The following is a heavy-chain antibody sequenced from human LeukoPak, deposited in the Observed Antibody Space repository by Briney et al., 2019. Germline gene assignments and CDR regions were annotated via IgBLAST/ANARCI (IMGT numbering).Heavy chain of an antibody. V-gene: IGHV4-59*12. CDR1: GGSISSYY. Sequence: SETLSLTCTVSGGSISSYYWSWIRQPPGKGLEWIGYIYFSGTTNYNPSLKSRVTISVDTSKNQFSLKLSSVTAADTAVYYCARGYSSSSFDYWGQGTLVTVSS. D-gene: IGHD6-6*01. CDR2: IYFSGTT. J-gene: IGHJ4*02. CDR3: ARGYSSSSFDY.